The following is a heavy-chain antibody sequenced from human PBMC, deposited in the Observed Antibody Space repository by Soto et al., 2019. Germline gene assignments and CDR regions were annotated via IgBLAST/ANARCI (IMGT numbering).Heavy chain of an antibody. CDR2: IYPSGRA. D-gene: IGHD5-18*01. CDR1: GGSITNHY. V-gene: IGHV4-4*07. CDR3: ARDYDVNTAVDYWYFDL. J-gene: IGHJ2*01. Sequence: QVQLQESGPRLVTPSETLTLTCSLSGGSITNHYWGWIRQPPGKGLEFIGRIYPSGRAHYNPSLQSRFTMSVDTSKNQFSLKVNSVTAADTAIYYCARDYDVNTAVDYWYFDLWGCGTLVTVSS.